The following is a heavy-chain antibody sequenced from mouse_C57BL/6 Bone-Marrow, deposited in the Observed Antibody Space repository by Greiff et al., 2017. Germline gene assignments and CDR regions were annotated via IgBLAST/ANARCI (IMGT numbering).Heavy chain of an antibody. CDR2: INPYNGGT. V-gene: IGHV1-19*01. CDR3: ARRDGNYDFDY. Sequence: EVKLMESGPVLVKPGASVKMSCKASGYTFTDYYMNWVKQSHGKSLEWIGVINPYNGGTSYNQKFKGKATLTVDKSSSTAYMELNSLTSEDSAVYYCARRDGNYDFDYWGQGTTLTVSS. J-gene: IGHJ2*01. CDR1: GYTFTDYY. D-gene: IGHD2-1*01.